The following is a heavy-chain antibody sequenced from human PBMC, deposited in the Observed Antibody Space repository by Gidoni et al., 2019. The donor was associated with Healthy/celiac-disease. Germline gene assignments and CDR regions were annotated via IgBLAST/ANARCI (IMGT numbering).Heavy chain of an antibody. D-gene: IGHD5-18*01. Sequence: EVQLLESGGGLVQPGGSLRLPCAASGFTFRSYAMSWVRQAQGKGLEWVAAISGSGGSTYYADSVKGRFTISRDNSKNTLYLQMNSLRAEDTAVYYCAKASSPRGLQLWLRDYFDYWGQGTLVTVSS. CDR1: GFTFRSYA. CDR2: ISGSGGST. J-gene: IGHJ4*02. V-gene: IGHV3-23*01. CDR3: AKASSPRGLQLWLRDYFDY.